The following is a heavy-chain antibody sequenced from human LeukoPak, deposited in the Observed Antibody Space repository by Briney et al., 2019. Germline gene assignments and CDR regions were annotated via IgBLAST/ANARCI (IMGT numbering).Heavy chain of an antibody. Sequence: PGGSLRLFCAASGFTFDDYAMHWVRQAPGKGLEWVSCISWNSGSIGYADSVKGRFTISRDNAKNSLYLQMNSLRAEDTALYYCAKDIIPTSSSCVDYWGQGTLVTVSS. CDR3: AKDIIPTSSSCVDY. CDR2: ISWNSGSI. D-gene: IGHD6-13*01. J-gene: IGHJ4*02. V-gene: IGHV3-9*01. CDR1: GFTFDDYA.